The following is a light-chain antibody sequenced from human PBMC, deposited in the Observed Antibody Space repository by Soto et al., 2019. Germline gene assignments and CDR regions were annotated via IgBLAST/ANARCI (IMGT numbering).Light chain of an antibody. CDR2: DTS. CDR3: QQYKKWPPIT. CDR1: QSVSIK. V-gene: IGKV3-15*01. Sequence: EVVRTQSPATLSVSPGERATLSCRASQSVSIKLAWYQQKPCQAHRLLIYDTSTRATGIPARFSGSGSGTEFTLTISSLQSEDFAVYYCQQYKKWPPITFGQGTRLEIK. J-gene: IGKJ5*01.